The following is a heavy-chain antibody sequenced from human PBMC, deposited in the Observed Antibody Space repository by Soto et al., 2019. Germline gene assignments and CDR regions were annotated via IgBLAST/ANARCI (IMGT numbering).Heavy chain of an antibody. Sequence: QVQLQESGPGLVKPSETLSLTCTVSCGTISRYYWSWIRQPPGKGLEWIGYMYNTGSTVYNPSFKSRVTISVDTSKTQFSLKLNSVTAADTAVYYCARDLWGYCGTDCYPLDVWGQGTTVTVSS. CDR3: ARDLWGYCGTDCYPLDV. V-gene: IGHV4-59*01. D-gene: IGHD2-21*02. CDR1: CGTISRYY. CDR2: MYNTGST. J-gene: IGHJ6*02.